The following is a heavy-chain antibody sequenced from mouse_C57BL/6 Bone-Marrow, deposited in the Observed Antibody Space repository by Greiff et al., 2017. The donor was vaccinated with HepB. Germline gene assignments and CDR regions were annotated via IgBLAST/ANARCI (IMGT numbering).Heavy chain of an antibody. CDR1: GYTFTDHT. J-gene: IGHJ2*01. CDR2: IYPRDGST. Sequence: QVQLQQSDAELVKPGASVKISCKVSGYTFTDHTIHWMKQRPEQGLEWIGYIYPRDGSTKYNEKFKGKATLTADKSSSTAYMQRNSLTSEYSAVYFGARSRGSSGYLDYWGQGTTLTVSS. D-gene: IGHD3-2*02. CDR3: ARSRGSSGYLDY. V-gene: IGHV1-78*01.